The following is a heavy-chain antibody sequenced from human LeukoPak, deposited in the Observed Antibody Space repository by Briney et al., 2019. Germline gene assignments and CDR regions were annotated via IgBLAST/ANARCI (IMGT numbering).Heavy chain of an antibody. D-gene: IGHD3-3*01. J-gene: IGHJ4*01. V-gene: IGHV3-23*01. CDR1: GFTFSSYA. Sequence: GGSLRLPCAASGFTFSSYAMSWVRQAPGKGLEWVSAISGSGGSTYYADSVKGRFTISRDNSKNTLYLQMNSLRAEDTAVYYCARGDITIFGVALKGPFDYWGQGTLVTVSS. CDR2: ISGSGGST. CDR3: ARGDITIFGVALKGPFDY.